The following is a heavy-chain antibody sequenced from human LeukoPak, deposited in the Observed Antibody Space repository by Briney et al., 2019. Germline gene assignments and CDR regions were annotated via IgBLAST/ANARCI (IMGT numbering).Heavy chain of an antibody. D-gene: IGHD2-21*02. CDR3: ARGYSSRAGTTDCCPLDY. V-gene: IGHV3-30*03. CDR1: GFTFSSYG. Sequence: PGRSLRLSCAASGFTFSSYGMHWVRQAPGKGLEWVAVISYDGSNKYYADSVKGRLTISRDNSKNTLYLQMSSLRVEDTAVYYCARGYSSRAGTTDCCPLDYWGQGILVTVSS. CDR2: ISYDGSNK. J-gene: IGHJ4*02.